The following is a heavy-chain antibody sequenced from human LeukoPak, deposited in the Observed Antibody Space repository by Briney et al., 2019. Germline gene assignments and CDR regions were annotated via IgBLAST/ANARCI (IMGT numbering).Heavy chain of an antibody. CDR3: ETVYIGCSGGSCHGPFDY. CDR2: VDPEDGET. D-gene: IGHD2-15*01. CDR1: GYTFTDYY. J-gene: IGHJ4*02. Sequence: GASVKISCKASGYTFTDYYMHWVQQAPGKGLEWMGRVDPEDGETIYAEKFQGRVTITADTSTDTAYMELSSLRCEDTAVNYCETVYIGCSGGSCHGPFDYWGQGTLVTVSS. V-gene: IGHV1-69-2*01.